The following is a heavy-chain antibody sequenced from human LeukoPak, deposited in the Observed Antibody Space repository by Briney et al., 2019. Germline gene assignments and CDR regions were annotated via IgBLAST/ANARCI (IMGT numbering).Heavy chain of an antibody. Sequence: GRSLRLSCAASGFTFSSYGMQWVRQAPGKGLGWVAVISYDGSNKYYGDSVKGRFTISRDNSKNTLSLQMNSLRVEDTAVYYCAKEFRQQTNLDYWGQGTLVTVSS. CDR1: GFTFSSYG. CDR2: ISYDGSNK. V-gene: IGHV3-30*18. CDR3: AKEFRQQTNLDY. J-gene: IGHJ4*02. D-gene: IGHD6-13*01.